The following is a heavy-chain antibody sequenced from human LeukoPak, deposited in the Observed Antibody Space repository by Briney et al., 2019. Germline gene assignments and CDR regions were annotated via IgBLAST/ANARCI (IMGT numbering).Heavy chain of an antibody. CDR3: AREKYYDILTGYLPDY. Sequence: SETLSLTCTVSGGSISSYYWSWTRQPAGKGLEWIGRIYTSGSTNYNPSLKSRVTMSVDTSKNQFSLKLSSVTAADTAVYYCAREKYYDILTGYLPDYWGQGTLVTVSS. J-gene: IGHJ4*02. CDR2: IYTSGST. D-gene: IGHD3-9*01. CDR1: GGSISSYY. V-gene: IGHV4-4*07.